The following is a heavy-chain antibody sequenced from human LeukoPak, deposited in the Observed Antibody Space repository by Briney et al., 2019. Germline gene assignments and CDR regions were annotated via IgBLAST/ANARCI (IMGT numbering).Heavy chain of an antibody. D-gene: IGHD5-18*01. J-gene: IGHJ6*03. CDR3: ARAPSLGGYSFTYYNRDV. CDR1: GGSISSYY. V-gene: IGHV4-39*07. Sequence: PSETLSLTCTVSGGSISSYYWGWIRQPPGKGLEWIGSIYYSGSTYYNPSLKSRVTISVDTSKNQFSLKLSSVTAADTAVYYCARAPSLGGYSFTYYNRDVWGKGPTVPVPS. CDR2: IYYSGST.